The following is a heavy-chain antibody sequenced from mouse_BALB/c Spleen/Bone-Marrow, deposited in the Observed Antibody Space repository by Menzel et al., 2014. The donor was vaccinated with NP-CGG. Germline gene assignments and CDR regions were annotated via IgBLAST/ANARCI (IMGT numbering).Heavy chain of an antibody. D-gene: IGHD1-1*01. V-gene: IGHV4-1*02. CDR1: GFDFSRYW. J-gene: IGHJ3*01. CDR3: ARLVYYGGFAY. Sequence: EVMLVESGGGLVQPGGSLKLSCAASGFDFSRYWMGWVRQAPGKGLGWIGEINPDSTTINYTPSLKYKFIISRDNAKNTLYLQRSNVRSEDTALYYCARLVYYGGFAYWGQGTLVTVSA. CDR2: INPDSTTI.